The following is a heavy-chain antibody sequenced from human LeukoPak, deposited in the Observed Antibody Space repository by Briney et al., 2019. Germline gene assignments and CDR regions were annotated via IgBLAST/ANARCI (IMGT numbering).Heavy chain of an antibody. D-gene: IGHD4-17*01. J-gene: IGHJ4*02. CDR3: ARLSTVTTSFDY. V-gene: IGHV4-39*07. CDR2: IYYSGST. Sequence: SETLSLTCTVSGGSIGSSSYYWGWIRQPPGKGLEWIGSIYYSGSTYYNPSLKSRVTISVDTSKNQFSLKLSSVTAADTAVYYCARLSTVTTSFDYWGQGTLVTVSS. CDR1: GGSIGSSSYY.